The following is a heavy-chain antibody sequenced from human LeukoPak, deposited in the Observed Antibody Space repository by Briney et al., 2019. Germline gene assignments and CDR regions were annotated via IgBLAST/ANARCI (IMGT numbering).Heavy chain of an antibody. CDR2: MNPNSGNT. D-gene: IGHD3-3*01. CDR1: GYTFTSYD. J-gene: IGHJ6*02. Sequence: ASVKVSCKASGYTFTSYDINWVRQATGQGLEWMGWMNPNSGNTGYAQKSQGRVTMTRNTSISTAYMELSSLRSEDTAVYYCARGWPDFWSGYFTYYYYYGMDVWGQGTTVTVSS. CDR3: ARGWPDFWSGYFTYYYYYGMDV. V-gene: IGHV1-8*01.